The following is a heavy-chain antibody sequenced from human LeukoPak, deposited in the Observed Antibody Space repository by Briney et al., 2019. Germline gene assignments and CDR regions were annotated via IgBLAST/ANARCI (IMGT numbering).Heavy chain of an antibody. CDR2: ISWNSGSI. CDR1: GFTFDDYA. Sequence: GRSLRLSCAASGFTFDDYAMHWVRQAPGKGLEWVSGISWNSGSIGYADSVKGRFTISRDNAKNSLYLQMNSLRAEDTALYYCAKEYTQYSSGWYAAACDYWGQGTLVTVSS. D-gene: IGHD6-19*01. J-gene: IGHJ4*02. V-gene: IGHV3-9*01. CDR3: AKEYTQYSSGWYAAACDY.